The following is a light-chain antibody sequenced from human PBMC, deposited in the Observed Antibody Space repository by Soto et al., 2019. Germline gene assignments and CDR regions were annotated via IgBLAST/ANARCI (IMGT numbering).Light chain of an antibody. V-gene: IGLV4-69*01. J-gene: IGLJ3*02. CDR3: QTWGTGRNWV. CDR2: LNSDGSH. CDR1: SGHSSYA. Sequence: QSVLTQSPSASASLGASVKLTCTLSSGHSSYAIAWHQQQPEKGPRYLMKLNSDGSHSKGDGIPDRFSGSSSGAERYLTISSLQSEDEADYYCQTWGTGRNWVFGGGTKLTVL.